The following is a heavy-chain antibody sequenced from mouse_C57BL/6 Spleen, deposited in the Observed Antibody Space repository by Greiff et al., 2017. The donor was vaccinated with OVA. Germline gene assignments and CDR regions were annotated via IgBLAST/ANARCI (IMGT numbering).Heavy chain of an antibody. V-gene: IGHV3-6*01. CDR1: GYSITSGYY. Sequence: DVKLVESGPGLVKPSQSLSLTCSVTGYSITSGYYWNWIRQFPGNKLEWMGYISYDGSNNYNPSLKNRISITRDTSKNQFFLKLNSVTTEDTATYYCAREGDYDRDWYFDVWGTGTTVTVSS. D-gene: IGHD2-4*01. J-gene: IGHJ1*03. CDR3: AREGDYDRDWYFDV. CDR2: ISYDGSN.